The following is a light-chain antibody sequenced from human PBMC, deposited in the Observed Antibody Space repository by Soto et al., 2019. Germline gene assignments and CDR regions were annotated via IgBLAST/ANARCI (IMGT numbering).Light chain of an antibody. V-gene: IGKV1-5*01. CDR3: QHHNSYSQT. J-gene: IGKJ1*01. Sequence: DIQLTQSPPTLSASVGDRVTITCRASQSIRYYLAWYQQMPGKAPKLLIYGASSLQSGVPSRFSGSGSGTEVTLTISSLQPDDFATSFCQHHNSYSQTFGQGTKVEIK. CDR2: GAS. CDR1: QSIRYY.